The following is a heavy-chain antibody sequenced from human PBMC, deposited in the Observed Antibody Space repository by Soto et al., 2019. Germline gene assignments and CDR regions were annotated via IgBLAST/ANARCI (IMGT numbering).Heavy chain of an antibody. V-gene: IGHV4-59*01. J-gene: IGHJ4*02. Sequence: SETLSLTCTVSGGSFSTSYWTWIRQPPGKGLEWIGYINYYGSATYSPSLRSRVTISIDVSKNQFSLKLFSVTAADTAVYFCAAGEVGGSYEFCFDYWGQGSPVTVSS. CDR2: INYYGSA. D-gene: IGHD3-16*01. CDR1: GGSFSTSY. CDR3: AAGEVGGSYEFCFDY.